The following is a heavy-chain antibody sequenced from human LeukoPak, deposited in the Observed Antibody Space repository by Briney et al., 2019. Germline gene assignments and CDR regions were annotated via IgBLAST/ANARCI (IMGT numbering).Heavy chain of an antibody. CDR1: GFTVSSYG. CDR3: EAHYGGNSGY. Sequence: GRSLRLSCAASGFTVSSYGMHWVRQAPGKGLEWVAVISYDGSNKYYADSVKGRFTISRDNSKNTLYLQMNSLRAEDTAVYYCEAHYGGNSGYWGQGTLVTVSS. CDR2: ISYDGSNK. V-gene: IGHV3-30*03. J-gene: IGHJ4*02. D-gene: IGHD4-23*01.